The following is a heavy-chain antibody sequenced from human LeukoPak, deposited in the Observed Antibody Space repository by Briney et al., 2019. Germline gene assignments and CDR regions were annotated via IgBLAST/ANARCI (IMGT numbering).Heavy chain of an antibody. J-gene: IGHJ3*02. V-gene: IGHV4-61*02. CDR3: ARFCDDYGDYVYAFDI. D-gene: IGHD4-17*01. Sequence: PSQTLSLTCTVSGGSISSGSYYWSWIRQPAGKGLEWIGRIYTSGSTNYNPSLKSRVTISVDTSKNQFSLKLSSVTAADTAVYYCARFCDDYGDYVYAFDIWGQGTMVTVSS. CDR2: IYTSGST. CDR1: GGSISSGSYY.